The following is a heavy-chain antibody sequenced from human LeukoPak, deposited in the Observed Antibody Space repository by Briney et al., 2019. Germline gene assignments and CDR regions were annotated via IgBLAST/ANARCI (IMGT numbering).Heavy chain of an antibody. D-gene: IGHD1-26*01. Sequence: TAGGSLRLSCAASGFTVDSNYLSWVRQAPGKGLEWASSISSSSSYIYYADSVKGRFTISRDNAKNSLYLQMNSLRAEDTAVYYCARAVGATRRDFDYWGQGTLVTVSS. CDR2: ISSSSSYI. J-gene: IGHJ4*02. CDR3: ARAVGATRRDFDY. V-gene: IGHV3-21*01. CDR1: GFTVDSNY.